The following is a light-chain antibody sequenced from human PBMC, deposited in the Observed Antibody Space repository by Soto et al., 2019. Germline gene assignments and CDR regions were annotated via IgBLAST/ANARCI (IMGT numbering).Light chain of an antibody. CDR3: HHDSRYPWT. CDR2: KAS. Sequence: QMTQSPSPRSASVGDRVTITCWARQSVGSWLAWHQQKAGRAQKVLVYKASRLQNGVPSRFSGSGSGTEFTLTISSVQPDDVATYFCHHDSRYPWTFGQGTKVEIK. V-gene: IGKV1-5*03. J-gene: IGKJ1*01. CDR1: QSVGSW.